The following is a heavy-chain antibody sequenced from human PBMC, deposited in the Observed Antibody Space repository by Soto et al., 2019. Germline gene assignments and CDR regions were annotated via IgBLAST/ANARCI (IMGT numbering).Heavy chain of an antibody. CDR1: GFSFRSYA. D-gene: IGHD1-26*01. J-gene: IGHJ4*02. CDR2: ISAGGDGT. Sequence: GGSLRLSCAASGFSFRSYAMGWVRQAPGKGLNWVSSISAGGDGTYYADSVKGRFTISRDNSKNAVYLQMTSLRADDTAVYYCADGGRYPYYWGPGTLVTVSS. V-gene: IGHV3-23*01. CDR3: ADGGRYPYY.